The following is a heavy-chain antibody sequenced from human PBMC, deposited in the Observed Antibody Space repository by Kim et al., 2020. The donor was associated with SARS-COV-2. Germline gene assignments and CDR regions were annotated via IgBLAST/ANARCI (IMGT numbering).Heavy chain of an antibody. V-gene: IGHV3-74*01. J-gene: IGHJ6*02. CDR3: VKGGNYIYNLMDV. Sequence: YADSVGGRFTMSRDNGKHMVYVEMSSLGAEDTAVYFCVKGGNYIYNLMDVWGQGTTVTVSS. D-gene: IGHD1-1*01.